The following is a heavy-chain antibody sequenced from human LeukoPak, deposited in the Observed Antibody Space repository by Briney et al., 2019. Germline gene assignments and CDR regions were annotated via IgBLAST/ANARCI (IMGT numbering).Heavy chain of an antibody. CDR3: ASSFGQLSFFDY. Sequence: GGSLRLSCRASGFTFGDYAMSWFRQAPGKGLEWVGFIRSKAHGGTTDYAASVKGRFTISRDDSKSIAYLQMNSLKIEDTAVYYCASSFGQLSFFDYWGQGALVTVSS. CDR2: IRSKAHGGTT. CDR1: GFTFGDYA. D-gene: IGHD3-10*01. J-gene: IGHJ4*02. V-gene: IGHV3-49*03.